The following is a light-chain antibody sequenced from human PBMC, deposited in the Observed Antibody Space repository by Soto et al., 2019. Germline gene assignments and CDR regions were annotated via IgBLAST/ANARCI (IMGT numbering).Light chain of an antibody. CDR2: GNN. V-gene: IGLV1-44*01. CDR1: RSNIGSNS. Sequence: QLVLTQPPSASGTPGQRLTISCSGSRSNIGSNSLNWYQQLPGTAPKLLIYGNNQRPSGVPDRFSGSKSGTSASLAISGLQSEDEADYYCAAWDDSLNGWVFGGGTKLTVL. CDR3: AAWDDSLNGWV. J-gene: IGLJ3*02.